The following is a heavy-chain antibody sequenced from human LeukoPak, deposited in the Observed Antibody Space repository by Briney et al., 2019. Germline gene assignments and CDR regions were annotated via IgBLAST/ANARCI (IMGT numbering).Heavy chain of an antibody. CDR2: INPNSGGT. CDR1: GYTFTGYY. D-gene: IGHD3-16*01. Sequence: ASVKVSCKASGYTFTGYYMHWVRQAPGQGLEWMGWINPNSGGTNYAQKFQGRVTMTRDTSISTAYMELSRLRSDDTAVYYCARDPGMITFGGRDYWGQGTLVTVSS. V-gene: IGHV1-2*02. J-gene: IGHJ4*02. CDR3: ARDPGMITFGGRDY.